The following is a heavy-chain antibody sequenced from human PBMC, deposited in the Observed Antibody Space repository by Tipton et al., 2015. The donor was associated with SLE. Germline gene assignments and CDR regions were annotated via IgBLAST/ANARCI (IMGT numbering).Heavy chain of an antibody. CDR2: IHFSGST. CDR3: VRHGQTVQATFDH. D-gene: IGHD1-26*01. J-gene: IGHJ4*02. Sequence: TLSLTCTVSGDSVRGSYWSWIRQPPGMGLEWIGHIHFSGSTEYNPSLKSRVTISVDMSKNQLSLRLSSATAADTAAYYCVRHGQTVQATFDHWGQGALVTVSS. V-gene: IGHV4-59*08. CDR1: GDSVRGSY.